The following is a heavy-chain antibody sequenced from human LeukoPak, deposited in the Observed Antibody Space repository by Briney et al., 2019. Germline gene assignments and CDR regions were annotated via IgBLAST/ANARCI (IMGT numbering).Heavy chain of an antibody. D-gene: IGHD4-17*01. J-gene: IGHJ4*02. CDR3: ARDPQYDGDYVGY. V-gene: IGHV1-18*01. Sequence: ASVKVSCKASGYTFTSYGISWVRQAPGQGLEWMGWISAYNGNTNYAQKFQGRVTITADKSTSTAYMELSSLRSEDTAVYYCARDPQYDGDYVGYWGQGTLVTVSS. CDR2: ISAYNGNT. CDR1: GYTFTSYG.